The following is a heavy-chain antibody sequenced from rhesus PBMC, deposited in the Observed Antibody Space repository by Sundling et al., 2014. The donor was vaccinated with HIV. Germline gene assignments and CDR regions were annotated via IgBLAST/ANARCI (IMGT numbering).Heavy chain of an antibody. CDR3: AKDRDDYGSSLDS. D-gene: IGHD4-29*01. Sequence: EVQLVESGGGLVQPGGSLRLSCAASGFTFTTYGMYWVRQAPGKGLEWISGIISSGGSADYADSVKGRFTISRDNSKNTLSLQMNSLTAEDTAVYYCAKDRDDYGSSLDSWGQGVVVTVSS. J-gene: IGHJ6*01. CDR2: IISSGGSA. CDR1: GFTFTTYG. V-gene: IGHV3S42*01.